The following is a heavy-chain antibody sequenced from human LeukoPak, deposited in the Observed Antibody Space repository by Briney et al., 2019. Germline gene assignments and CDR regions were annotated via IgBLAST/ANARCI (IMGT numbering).Heavy chain of an antibody. V-gene: IGHV4-34*01. D-gene: IGHD2-2*02. CDR3: ARGHDVVVPAAILGDAFDI. CDR2: IDHSGST. CDR1: GGPFSGYY. J-gene: IGHJ3*02. Sequence: SETLSLTCAVYGGPFSGYYWSWIRQPPGKGLEWIGEIDHSGSTNYNPSLKSRVTISVDTSKNQFSLKLSSVTAADTAVYYCARGHDVVVPAAILGDAFDIWGQGTMVTVSS.